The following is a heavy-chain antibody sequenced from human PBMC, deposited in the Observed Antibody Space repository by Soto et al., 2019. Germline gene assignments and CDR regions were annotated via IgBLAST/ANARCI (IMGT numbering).Heavy chain of an antibody. V-gene: IGHV2-5*02. CDR3: AHRLASPYYYDRRGSSFDY. J-gene: IGHJ4*02. CDR2: IYWDDDK. CDR1: GFSLITTGVA. Sequence: QITLKESGPTLVKPTQTLTLTCTVSGFSLITTGVAVGWIRQPPGKALEWLTLIYWDDDKRYSPSLKSRLTITKDTSKNQVVLTMTNMDPVDTATYYYAHRLASPYYYDRRGSSFDYGGQETLLTVAS. D-gene: IGHD3-22*01.